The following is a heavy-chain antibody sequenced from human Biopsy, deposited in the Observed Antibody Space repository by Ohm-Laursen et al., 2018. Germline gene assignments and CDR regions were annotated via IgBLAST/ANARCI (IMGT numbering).Heavy chain of an antibody. Sequence: TQTLTLTCTFSGFSFTTVGMRATWIRQAPGKALEWLAHIDWAGDTRYSASLKTRLSISKDTFKDQVVLTMTDIDPVDTATYYCARASASQCYGADVWGQGTSVTVSS. CDR1: GFSFTTVGMR. J-gene: IGHJ6*02. V-gene: IGHV2-70*04. D-gene: IGHD1-26*01. CDR2: IDWAGDT. CDR3: ARASASQCYGADV.